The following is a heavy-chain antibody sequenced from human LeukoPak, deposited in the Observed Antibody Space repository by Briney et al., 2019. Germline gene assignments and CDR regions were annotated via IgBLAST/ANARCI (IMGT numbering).Heavy chain of an antibody. CDR1: GFTFSDHY. Sequence: GGSLRLSCAASGFTFSDHYMDWVRQAPGKGLEWVGRTRNKANSYTTEYAASVKGRFTISRDDSKNSLYLQMNSLKTEDTAVYYCALVGVPAAMDYMDLWGKGNTVTVSS. D-gene: IGHD2-2*01. CDR3: ALVGVPAAMDYMDL. J-gene: IGHJ6*03. V-gene: IGHV3-72*01. CDR2: TRNKANSYTT.